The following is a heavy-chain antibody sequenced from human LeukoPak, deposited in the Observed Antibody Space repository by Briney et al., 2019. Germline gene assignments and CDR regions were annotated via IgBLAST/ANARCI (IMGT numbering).Heavy chain of an antibody. J-gene: IGHJ3*02. D-gene: IGHD6-13*01. Sequence: GGSLRLSCAASGFTFDDYGMSWVRQAPGKGLEWVSGINWNGGSTGYADSVKGRFTISRDNAKNSLYLQMNSLRAEDTAVYFCARPYSTSHAAAFDIWGQGTMVTVSS. CDR1: GFTFDDYG. V-gene: IGHV3-20*04. CDR2: INWNGGST. CDR3: ARPYSTSHAAAFDI.